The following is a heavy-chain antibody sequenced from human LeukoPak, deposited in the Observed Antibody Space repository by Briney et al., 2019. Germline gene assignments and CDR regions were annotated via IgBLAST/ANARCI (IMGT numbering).Heavy chain of an antibody. Sequence: GGSLRLSCAAPGFTFSSYAMSWVRQAPGKGLEWGSAISGSGGSTYYADSVKGRFTISRDNSKNTLYLQMNSLRAEDTAVYYCAKELGITIFGVVEYWGQGTLVTVSS. J-gene: IGHJ4*02. CDR3: AKELGITIFGVVEY. V-gene: IGHV3-23*01. D-gene: IGHD3-3*01. CDR1: GFTFSSYA. CDR2: ISGSGGST.